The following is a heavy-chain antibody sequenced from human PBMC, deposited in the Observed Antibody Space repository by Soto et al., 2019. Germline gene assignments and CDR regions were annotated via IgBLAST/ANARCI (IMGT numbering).Heavy chain of an antibody. D-gene: IGHD2-8*01. CDR3: ARVVPPFDA. CDR2: INAYNGNT. Sequence: QVQLVQSGAEVKKPGASVKVSCKASGYTFTSYGISWVRLAPGQAHEWMGWINAYNGNTNYAQKLQGRVTMTTDTPTSTAYMELRRLRSDDTAVYSCARVVPPFDAWGQGTLVTVSS. J-gene: IGHJ5*02. V-gene: IGHV1-18*01. CDR1: GYTFTSYG.